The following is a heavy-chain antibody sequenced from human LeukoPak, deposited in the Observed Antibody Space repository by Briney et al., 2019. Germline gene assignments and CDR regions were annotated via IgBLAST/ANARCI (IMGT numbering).Heavy chain of an antibody. Sequence: SETLSLTCTVSGGSISSSSYYWTWIRQPPGKGLEWTGSIYYSGSTYYNPSLKSRVTISVDTSKNQFSLKLSSVTAADTAVYYCAREDRIAAAGTLDYWGQGTLVTVSS. CDR1: GGSISSSSYY. CDR3: AREDRIAAAGTLDY. V-gene: IGHV4-39*02. J-gene: IGHJ4*02. D-gene: IGHD6-13*01. CDR2: IYYSGST.